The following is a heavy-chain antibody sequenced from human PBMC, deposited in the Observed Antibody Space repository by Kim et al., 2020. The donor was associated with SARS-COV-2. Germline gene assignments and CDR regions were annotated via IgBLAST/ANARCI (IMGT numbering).Heavy chain of an antibody. J-gene: IGHJ5*02. CDR2: IGGNT. D-gene: IGHD3-10*01. Sequence: GGSLRLSCAASGFIVSSNYMTWVRQAPGKGLEWVSVIGGNTMYAVSVQGRFTISRDNSKNTLYLQMNNLRADDTAVYYCAKFGGTGNSVRFDPWGQGTRV. V-gene: IGHV3-53*01. CDR1: GFIVSSNY. CDR3: AKFGGTGNSVRFDP.